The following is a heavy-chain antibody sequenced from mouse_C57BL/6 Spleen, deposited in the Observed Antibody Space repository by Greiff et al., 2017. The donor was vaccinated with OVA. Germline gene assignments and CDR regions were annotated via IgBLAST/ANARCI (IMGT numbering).Heavy chain of an antibody. V-gene: IGHV10-1*01. CDR2: IRSKSDNFAA. D-gene: IGHD2-1*01. CDR1: GFSFNTYS. Sequence: EVMLVESGGGLVQPKGSLKLSCAASGFSFNTYSMNWVRQAPGKGLEWVARIRSKSDNFAAYYADSVKDRFTISRDDSENMLYLQLNNLKSGDTAMYYCVREELPFAMDYWGQGTSVTVSS. CDR3: VREELPFAMDY. J-gene: IGHJ4*01.